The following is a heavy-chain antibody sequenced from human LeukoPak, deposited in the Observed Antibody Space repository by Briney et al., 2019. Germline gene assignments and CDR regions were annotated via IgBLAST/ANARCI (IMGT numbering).Heavy chain of an antibody. Sequence: PGGSLRLSCAASGFTFSSYAMSWVRQAPGKGLEWVSAISGSGGSTYYADSVKGRFTISRDNSKNTLYLQMKSLRAEDTAVYYCAKAQLRYFDWDFDYWGQGTLVTVSS. J-gene: IGHJ4*02. V-gene: IGHV3-23*01. CDR3: AKAQLRYFDWDFDY. D-gene: IGHD3-9*01. CDR2: ISGSGGST. CDR1: GFTFSSYA.